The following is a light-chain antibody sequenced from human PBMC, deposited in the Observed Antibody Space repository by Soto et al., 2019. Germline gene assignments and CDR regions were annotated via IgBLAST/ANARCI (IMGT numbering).Light chain of an antibody. CDR2: DVS. CDR3: SSYTTSNTRQIV. CDR1: SSDVGGYNY. V-gene: IGLV2-14*01. Sequence: SVVSQPGSVSGSPGQSITISCTGTSSDVGGYNYVSWYQQHPGKAPKFMIYDVSNRPSGVSNRFSGSKSGNTASLTISGLQAEDEADYYCSSYTTSNTRQIVFGTGTKVTVL. J-gene: IGLJ1*01.